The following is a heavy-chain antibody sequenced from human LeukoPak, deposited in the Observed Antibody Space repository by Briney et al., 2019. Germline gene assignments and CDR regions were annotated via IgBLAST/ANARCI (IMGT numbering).Heavy chain of an antibody. V-gene: IGHV3-20*04. J-gene: IGHJ3*02. CDR1: GFTFSSYG. Sequence: PGGSLRLSCAASGFTFSSYGMSWVRQAPGKGLEWVSGINWNGGSTGYADSVKGRFTISRDNAKNSLYLQMNSLRAEDTALYYCARVDDGSGSENDAFDIWGQGTMVTVSS. CDR2: INWNGGST. CDR3: ARVDDGSGSENDAFDI. D-gene: IGHD3-10*01.